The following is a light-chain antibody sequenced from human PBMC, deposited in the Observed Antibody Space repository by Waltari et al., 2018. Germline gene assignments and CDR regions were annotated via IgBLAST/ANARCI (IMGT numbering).Light chain of an antibody. CDR3: GTWDSDLNTVL. CDR1: YSNIGANY. Sequence: QSLLTQPPSVSAAPGPKVSISCSGSYSNIGANYVCWYQQFPGTAPKLLIYDNNERPSGIPDRFSGSKSGNSATLAITGLQTGDEADYYCGTWDSDLNTVLFGGGTKVTVL. V-gene: IGLV1-51*01. J-gene: IGLJ2*01. CDR2: DNN.